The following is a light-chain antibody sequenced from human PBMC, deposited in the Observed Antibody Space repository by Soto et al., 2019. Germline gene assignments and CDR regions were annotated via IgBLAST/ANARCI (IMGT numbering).Light chain of an antibody. V-gene: IGKV3-20*01. Sequence: EMVLTQSPGTLSLSPGERATLSCRASQSVSNNYLAWYQQRPGQAPRLLIYGASSRATGIPDRFSGSGSGTDFTLTISRLEPADFAVYYCQQYGSSPPCTFGQGTKVEIK. CDR3: QQYGSSPPCT. CDR1: QSVSNNY. J-gene: IGKJ2*02. CDR2: GAS.